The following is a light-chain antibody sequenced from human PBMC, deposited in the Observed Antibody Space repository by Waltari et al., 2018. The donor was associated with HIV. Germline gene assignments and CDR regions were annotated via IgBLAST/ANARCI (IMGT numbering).Light chain of an antibody. CDR2: GAS. CDR3: QQYSHWPRT. CDR1: QSISTD. J-gene: IGKJ1*01. Sequence: MTQSPATLSVSPGESATLSCRASQSISTDLAWFQQKPGQAPRLLIYGASSRATGIPARFSVGGSGTDFTLTISGLQSEDFAVYYCQQYSHWPRTFGQGTTVDIK. V-gene: IGKV3-15*01.